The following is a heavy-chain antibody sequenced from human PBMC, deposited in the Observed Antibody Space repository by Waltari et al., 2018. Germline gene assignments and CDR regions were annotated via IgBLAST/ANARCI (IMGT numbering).Heavy chain of an antibody. CDR3: AHSLFDSSSWYERWFDP. J-gene: IGHJ5*02. Sequence: QITLKESGPTLVKPTQTLTLTCTFSGFSLSTSGVGVGWIRQPPGKALAWLALIYWNDDKRYSPSLKSRLTITKDTSKNQVVLTMTNMDPVDTATYYCAHSLFDSSSWYERWFDPWGQGTLVTFSS. V-gene: IGHV2-5*01. CDR2: IYWNDDK. CDR1: GFSLSTSGVG. D-gene: IGHD6-13*01.